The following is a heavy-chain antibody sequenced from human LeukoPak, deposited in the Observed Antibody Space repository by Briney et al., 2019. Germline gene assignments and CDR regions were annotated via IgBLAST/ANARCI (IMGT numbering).Heavy chain of an antibody. CDR3: ARGSYCSGTNCYIGDFFHYMDV. V-gene: IGHV3-23*01. J-gene: IGHJ6*03. D-gene: IGHD2-2*02. CDR2: ISGSGGSA. Sequence: GGSLRLSCAASGFTFSNYAMYWVRQAPGQGLEWVSAISGSGGSAYYAGSVNGRFTISRDNSKNTFFLQMNSLRAEDTAVYFCARGSYCSGTNCYIGDFFHYMDVWGQGTTVTVSS. CDR1: GFTFSNYA.